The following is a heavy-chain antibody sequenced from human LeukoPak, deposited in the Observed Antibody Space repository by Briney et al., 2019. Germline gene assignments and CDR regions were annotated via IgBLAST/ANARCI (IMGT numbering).Heavy chain of an antibody. Sequence: SETLSLTCTVSGGSISGQYWSLIRQPPGKGLEWIGYIYYTGITKYNPSLKSRVIISVDTSKNQFSLRLTSVTAADTAVYYCARVGFGNTPHPIDYWGQGTLVTVSS. J-gene: IGHJ4*02. CDR3: ARVGFGNTPHPIDY. CDR2: IYYTGIT. V-gene: IGHV4-59*11. D-gene: IGHD4-23*01. CDR1: GGSISGQY.